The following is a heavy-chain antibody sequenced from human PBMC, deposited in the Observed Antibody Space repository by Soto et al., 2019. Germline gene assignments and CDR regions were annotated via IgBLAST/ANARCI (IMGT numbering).Heavy chain of an antibody. CDR2: IYYSGST. J-gene: IGHJ3*02. CDR3: ARWPGIAARRGAFDI. Sequence: PSETLSLTCTVSGGSISSGGYYWSWIRQHPGKGLEWIGYIYYSGSTYYNPSLKSRVTISVDTSKNQFSLKLSSVTAADTAVYYCARWPGIAARRGAFDIWGQGTMVTV. CDR1: GGSISSGGYY. D-gene: IGHD6-6*01. V-gene: IGHV4-31*03.